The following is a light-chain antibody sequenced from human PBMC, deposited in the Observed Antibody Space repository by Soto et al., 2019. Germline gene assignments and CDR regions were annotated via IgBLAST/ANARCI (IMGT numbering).Light chain of an antibody. J-gene: IGKJ3*01. CDR1: QSVSSK. CDR2: DAS. Sequence: VLTQSPATRSLCQGERATLSCRASQSVSSKLTWYQQKPGQAHRLLIYDASTRATGVQARFSGSGSGTEFTLTIRGLQSEDLAVYYCKQYNNWPVTFGPGTKVDIK. V-gene: IGKV3-15*01. CDR3: KQYNNWPVT.